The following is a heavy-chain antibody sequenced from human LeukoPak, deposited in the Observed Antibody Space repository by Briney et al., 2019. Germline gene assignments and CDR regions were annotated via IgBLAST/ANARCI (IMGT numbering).Heavy chain of an antibody. CDR3: ARGPYCRSTSCPYYLDV. J-gene: IGHJ6*03. V-gene: IGHV1-8*03. CDR1: GYTFTNYD. D-gene: IGHD2-2*01. CDR2: MNPDSGNT. Sequence: ASVKVSCKASGYTFTNYDINSVRQATGQGLEWMGWMNPDSGNTGYAQKFQGRVTITKNTSISTAYMELSSLRSEDTALYYCARGPYCRSTSCPYYLDVWGKGTTVTVSS.